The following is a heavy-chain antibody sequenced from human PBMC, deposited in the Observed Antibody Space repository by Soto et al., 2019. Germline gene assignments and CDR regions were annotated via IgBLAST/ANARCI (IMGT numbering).Heavy chain of an antibody. J-gene: IGHJ5*02. Sequence: QVQLQESGPGLVNPSETLSLTCTVSGGSVTSSTSSWAWVRQPPGKGLHWIGTIFYVHGTYYNPSLESRVTISLDTAKIQFSLELTSVTAADTAVYYCARQPTGYPNWFDAWGRGILVIVSS. CDR1: GGSVTSSTSS. CDR2: IFYVHGT. D-gene: IGHD3-9*01. CDR3: ARQPTGYPNWFDA. V-gene: IGHV4-39*01.